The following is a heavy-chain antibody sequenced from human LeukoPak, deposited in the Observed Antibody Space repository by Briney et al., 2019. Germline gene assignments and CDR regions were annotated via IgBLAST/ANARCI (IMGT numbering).Heavy chain of an antibody. V-gene: IGHV3-33*06. CDR1: GITFNIYG. Sequence: GGSLRLSCVASGITFNIYGMHWVRQAPGKGLEWVAVIWYDGSNKYYADSVKGRFTISRDNSKNTLYLQMNSLRAEDTAVYYCAKDHESDGYPCLDHWGLGTLVTVSS. CDR3: AKDHESDGYPCLDH. CDR2: IWYDGSNK. D-gene: IGHD3-22*01. J-gene: IGHJ4*02.